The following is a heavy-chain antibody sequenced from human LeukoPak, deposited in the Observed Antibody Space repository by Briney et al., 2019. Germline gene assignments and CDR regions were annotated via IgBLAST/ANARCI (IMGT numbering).Heavy chain of an antibody. CDR2: ISASGGTT. Sequence: GGSLRLSCAASGFTHSTYAMSWVRQAPGKGLEWVSAISASGGTTYYADSVKGRFTISRDNAKNTLYLQMSSMRAEDTAVYYCAKEPREYCSSTSCPDWIDPWGQGTLVTVSS. CDR3: AKEPREYCSSTSCPDWIDP. D-gene: IGHD2-2*01. J-gene: IGHJ5*02. V-gene: IGHV3-23*01. CDR1: GFTHSTYA.